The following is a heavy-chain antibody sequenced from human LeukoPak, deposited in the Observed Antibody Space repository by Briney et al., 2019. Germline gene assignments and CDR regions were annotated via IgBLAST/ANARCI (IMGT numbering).Heavy chain of an antibody. CDR3: ARLSSGSISTWGRNAFDI. CDR2: IYSGDSDT. CDR1: GYSFTSYW. Sequence: GESLKISCKGSGYSFTSYWIGWVRQMPGKGLEWMGIIYSGDSDTRYSPSFQGQVTISADKSISTAYLQWSRLKASDTAMYYCARLSSGSISTWGRNAFDIWGQGTVVTVSS. V-gene: IGHV5-51*01. D-gene: IGHD3-10*01. J-gene: IGHJ3*02.